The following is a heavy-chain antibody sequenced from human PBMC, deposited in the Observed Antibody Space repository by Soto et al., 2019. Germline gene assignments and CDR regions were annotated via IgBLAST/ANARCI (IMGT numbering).Heavy chain of an antibody. CDR3: ARDGYGSGSYFSN. Sequence: SETLSLTCTVSGGSISSGGYYWSWIRQHPGKGLEWIGYIYYSGSTYYNPSLKSRVTISVDTSKNQFSPKLSSVTAADTAVYYCARDGYGSGSYFSNWGQGTLVTVSS. CDR1: GGSISSGGYY. J-gene: IGHJ4*02. V-gene: IGHV4-31*03. CDR2: IYYSGST. D-gene: IGHD3-10*01.